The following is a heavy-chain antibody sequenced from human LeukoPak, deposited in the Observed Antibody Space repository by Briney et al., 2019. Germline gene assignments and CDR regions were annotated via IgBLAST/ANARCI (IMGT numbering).Heavy chain of an antibody. CDR1: GFTFSSSA. Sequence: GGSLRLSCGASGFTFSSSAMSWVRPAPGKGLEWVSTISGSGSGSSTYYADSVKGRFTISRDNSKNTLYLQMNSLRAEDTAVYYCAKSGYNRFDYWGQGTLVTVSS. CDR3: AKSGYNRFDY. V-gene: IGHV3-23*01. J-gene: IGHJ4*02. D-gene: IGHD5-24*01. CDR2: ISGSGSGSST.